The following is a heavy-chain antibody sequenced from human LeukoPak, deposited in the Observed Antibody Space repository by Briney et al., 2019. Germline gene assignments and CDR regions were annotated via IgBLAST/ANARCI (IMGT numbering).Heavy chain of an antibody. CDR3: AKAETPYTSKSLDY. CDR1: GFTFSSYA. Sequence: GGSLRLSCAASGFTFSSYAMTWVRQAPGKGLEWVAVVSYDGSAKYYAGSVKGRFTISRDNSKNTLFLQMNSLRAEDTALYYCAKAETPYTSKSLDYWGQGTLVTVSS. CDR2: VSYDGSAK. D-gene: IGHD3-16*01. J-gene: IGHJ4*02. V-gene: IGHV3-30*18.